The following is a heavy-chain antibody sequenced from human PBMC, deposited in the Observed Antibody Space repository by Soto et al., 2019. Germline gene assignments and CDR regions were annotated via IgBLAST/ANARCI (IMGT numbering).Heavy chain of an antibody. D-gene: IGHD3-22*01. Sequence: ASETLSLTCTVSGGSISGSSYYWGWIRQPPGKGLEWIGSIYYSGSTYYNPSLKSRVTISVDTSKNQSSLKLSSVTAADTAVYYCARQTYYYDSSGYYRGPWGQGTLVTVSS. V-gene: IGHV4-39*01. CDR2: IYYSGST. CDR3: ARQTYYYDSSGYYRGP. J-gene: IGHJ5*02. CDR1: GGSISGSSYY.